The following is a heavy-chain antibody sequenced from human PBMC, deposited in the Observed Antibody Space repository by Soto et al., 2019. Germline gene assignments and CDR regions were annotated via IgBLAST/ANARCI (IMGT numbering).Heavy chain of an antibody. CDR2: INGGGRGT. V-gene: IGHV3-23*01. CDR3: TNVSNNTATTEIYTLGLEDVLTISAGM. CDR1: GSAFNSTV. J-gene: IGHJ6*01. D-gene: IGHD4-17*01. Sequence: GGPLRLYCAATGSAFNSTVLSWVREAPGKGLEWVSAINGGGRGTYHADSVTGRFTTSRDNSKNTLYLQMDSLRAEDTAVYYCTNVSNNTATTEIYTLGLEDVLTISAGM.